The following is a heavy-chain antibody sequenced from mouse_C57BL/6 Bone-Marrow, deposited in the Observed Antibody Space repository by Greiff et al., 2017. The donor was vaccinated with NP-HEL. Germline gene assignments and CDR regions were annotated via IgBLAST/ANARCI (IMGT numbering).Heavy chain of an antibody. CDR2: SRNKANDYTT. CDR3: ARAEGSSTWYFDV. V-gene: IGHV7-1*01. J-gene: IGHJ1*03. Sequence: EVQVVESGGGLVQSGRSLRLSCATSGFTFSDFYMEWVRQAPGTGLEWIAASRNKANDYTTEYSASVKGRFIVSRDTSQSILYLQMNALRAEDTAIYYCARAEGSSTWYFDVWGTGTTVTVSS. D-gene: IGHD1-1*01. CDR1: GFTFSDFY.